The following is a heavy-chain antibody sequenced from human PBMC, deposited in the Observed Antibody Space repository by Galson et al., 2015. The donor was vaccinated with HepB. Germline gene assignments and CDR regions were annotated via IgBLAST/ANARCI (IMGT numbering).Heavy chain of an antibody. V-gene: IGHV3-23*01. CDR3: AKDGIMVANNPYHFHY. J-gene: IGHJ4*02. CDR1: GFSFTRYA. D-gene: IGHD2-15*01. Sequence: SLRLSCAASGFSFTRYAMTWVRQAPGKGLEWVSSITSSGGNSYYTESAKGPFTVARDNSKNTLWGQVNSLRAEDTAMYFCAKDGIMVANNPYHFHYWGQGTLGTVSS. CDR2: ITSSGGNS.